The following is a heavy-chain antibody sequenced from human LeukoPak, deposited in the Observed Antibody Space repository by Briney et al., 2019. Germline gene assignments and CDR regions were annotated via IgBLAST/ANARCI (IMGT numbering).Heavy chain of an antibody. CDR3: AKPEGYYGSGSLFDY. CDR2: IRYDGSNK. CDR1: GFTFSSYG. J-gene: IGHJ4*02. D-gene: IGHD3-10*01. V-gene: IGHV3-30*02. Sequence: GGSPRLSCAASGFTFSSYGMHWVRQAPGKGLEWVAFIRYDGSNKYYVDSVKGRFTISRDNSKNTLYLQMNSLRVEDTAVYYCAKPEGYYGSGSLFDYWGQGTLVTVSS.